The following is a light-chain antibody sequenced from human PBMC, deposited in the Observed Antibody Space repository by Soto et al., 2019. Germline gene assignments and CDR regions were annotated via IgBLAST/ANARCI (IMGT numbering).Light chain of an antibody. CDR1: QSVSSN. CDR3: QQYNNWPQT. V-gene: IGKV3-15*01. Sequence: EIVMTQSPAPLSVSPGERATLSCRASQSVSSNLAWYQQKPGQAPRLLIYGASIRATGIPARFSGSGSGTELPLTITRLQSEDFAVYHCQQYNNWPQTFGPGTKVQIK. CDR2: GAS. J-gene: IGKJ1*01.